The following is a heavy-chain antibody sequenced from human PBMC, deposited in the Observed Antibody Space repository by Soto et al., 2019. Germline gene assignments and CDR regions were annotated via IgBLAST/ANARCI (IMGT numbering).Heavy chain of an antibody. V-gene: IGHV4-4*02. Sequence: PSETLSLTCAVSGDSVTSNVWWSWVRQPPGKGLEWIGEAYHNGLTDYNPSLKSRVTMSVDTSKNEFSLKLTSLTAADTAIYYCARAAAVPGESDRFDYWGQGTLITVSS. CDR3: ARAAAVPGESDRFDY. CDR1: GDSVTSNVW. CDR2: AYHNGLT. J-gene: IGHJ4*02. D-gene: IGHD6-19*01.